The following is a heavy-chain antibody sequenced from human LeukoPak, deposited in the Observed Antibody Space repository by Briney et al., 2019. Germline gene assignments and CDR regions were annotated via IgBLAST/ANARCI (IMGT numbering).Heavy chain of an antibody. D-gene: IGHD2-2*03. CDR1: GFNFSTYE. V-gene: IGHV3-21*05. J-gene: IGHJ6*02. CDR3: ARDRKVDIVVVPAASANSGYYYYYGMDV. CDR2: IASRTSHI. Sequence: GGSLRLSCTASGFNFSTYEMNWVRQAPGKGLEWISYIASRTSHIYYADSVKGRFTISRDNAKNSLYLQMNSLRAEDTAVYYCARDRKVDIVVVPAASANSGYYYYYGMDVWGQGTTVTVSS.